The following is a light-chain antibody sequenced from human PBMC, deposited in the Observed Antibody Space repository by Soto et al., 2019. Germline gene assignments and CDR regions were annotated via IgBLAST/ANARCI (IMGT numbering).Light chain of an antibody. CDR1: QTVSSN. J-gene: IGKJ2*01. CDR3: QQYNKWPYT. Sequence: EIVMTQSPATLSVSPGERATLSCRASQTVSSNFAWYQQKPGQAPRLLIYGTSTRATGIPHRFSGSGSGTELPLTISSLQSEDFAVYYRQQYNKWPYTFGQGTQLEIK. V-gene: IGKV3-15*01. CDR2: GTS.